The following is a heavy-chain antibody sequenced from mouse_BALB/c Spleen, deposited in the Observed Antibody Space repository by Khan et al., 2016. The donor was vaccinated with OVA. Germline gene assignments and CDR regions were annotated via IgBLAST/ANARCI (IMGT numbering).Heavy chain of an antibody. J-gene: IGHJ3*01. Sequence: EVELLESGGDLVKPGASLKLSCAASGFTFSSYSMSWVRQTPDKRLEWVATISSGGDYTYSPDSVKGRFTFSRDNAKNTLYLQMSSLKSEDTAMYYCASHLTGSFAYWGQGTLVTVSA. CDR1: GFTFSSYS. CDR2: ISSGGDYT. V-gene: IGHV5-6*01. D-gene: IGHD4-1*01. CDR3: ASHLTGSFAY.